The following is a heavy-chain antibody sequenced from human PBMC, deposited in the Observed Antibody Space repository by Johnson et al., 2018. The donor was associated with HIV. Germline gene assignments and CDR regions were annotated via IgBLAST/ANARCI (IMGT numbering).Heavy chain of an antibody. V-gene: IGHV3-33*01. Sequence: QMLLVESGGGVVQPGRSLRLSCAASGFTFSSYGMHWVHQAPGKGLEWVAVIWYDGSNKYYADSVKGRFTISRDDSKNTLYLQMNSLKAEDTAVYYCTTIGIHSGSFDGDQSDAFDIWGQGTMVTVSS. CDR1: GFTFSSYG. D-gene: IGHD1-26*01. CDR3: TTIGIHSGSFDGDQSDAFDI. J-gene: IGHJ3*02. CDR2: IWYDGSNK.